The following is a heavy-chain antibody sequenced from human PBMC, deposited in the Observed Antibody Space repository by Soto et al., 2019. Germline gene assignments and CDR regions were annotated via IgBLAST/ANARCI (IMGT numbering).Heavy chain of an antibody. V-gene: IGHV3-30*01. CDR3: ARVVCSGSPCYSALFDS. D-gene: IGHD2-15*01. CDR2: ISYDGINK. J-gene: IGHJ5*01. Sequence: GGSLRLSCAASGFTFSTFAMHWVRQAPGKGLEWVAVISYDGINKNYADSVKGRFTISRDYSENTLFLQMNSLRVDDTAIYYCARVVCSGSPCYSALFDSWGQGTLVTVSS. CDR1: GFTFSTFA.